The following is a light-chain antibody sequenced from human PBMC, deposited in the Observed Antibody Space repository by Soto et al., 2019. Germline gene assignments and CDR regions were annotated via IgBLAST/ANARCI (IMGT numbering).Light chain of an antibody. Sequence: QSLLTQPASVSGSPGPSITISCTGTSIDVGGYNYVSWYQQHPGKAPKLMIYDVSNRPSGVSNRFSGSKSGNTASLTISGLQAEDEADYYCSSYTSSSTLYVFGTGTKVTGL. V-gene: IGLV2-14*01. CDR2: DVS. CDR3: SSYTSSSTLYV. CDR1: SIDVGGYNY. J-gene: IGLJ1*01.